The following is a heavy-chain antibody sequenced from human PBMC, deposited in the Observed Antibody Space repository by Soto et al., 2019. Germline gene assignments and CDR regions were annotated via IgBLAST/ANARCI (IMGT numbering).Heavy chain of an antibody. CDR3: ARKGAKTQIGRANSTPTKYYYYYYMDV. V-gene: IGHV4-34*01. CDR2: INHSGST. CDR1: GGSFSGYY. J-gene: IGHJ6*03. D-gene: IGHD2-21*01. Sequence: TSETLSLTCAVYGGSFSGYYWSWIRQPPGKGLEWIGEINHSGSTNYNPSLKSRVTISVDTSKNQFSLKLSSVTAADTAVYYCARKGAKTQIGRANSTPTKYYYYYYMDVWGKGTTVTVSS.